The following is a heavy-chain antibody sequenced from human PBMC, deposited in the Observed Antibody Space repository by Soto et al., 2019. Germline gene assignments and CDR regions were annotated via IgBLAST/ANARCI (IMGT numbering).Heavy chain of an antibody. CDR2: IYYSGST. Sequence: SETLSLTCTVSGGSISSGDYYWSWIRQPPGKGLEWIGYIYYSGSTYYNPSLKSRVTISVDTSKNQFSLKLSSVTAADTAVYYCAREGASITIFSPWFDPWGQGTLVTAPQ. V-gene: IGHV4-30-4*01. CDR3: AREGASITIFSPWFDP. J-gene: IGHJ5*02. CDR1: GGSISSGDYY. D-gene: IGHD3-3*01.